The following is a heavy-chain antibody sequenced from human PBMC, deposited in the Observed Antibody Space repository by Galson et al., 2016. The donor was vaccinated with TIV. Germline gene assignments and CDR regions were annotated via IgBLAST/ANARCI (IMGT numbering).Heavy chain of an antibody. CDR3: TRVGPMDYDTSGFSSV. CDR2: ISVYMGKT. V-gene: IGHV1-18*01. Sequence: SVKVSCKASGYTFTSFGISWVRQAPGQGLEWMGWISVYMGKTNYAQKLQGRVTMTTDTSTSTAYMDLRSLRSGDTAVYYCTRVGPMDYDTSGFSSVWGQGTMVTVSS. CDR1: GYTFTSFG. D-gene: IGHD3-22*01. J-gene: IGHJ3*01.